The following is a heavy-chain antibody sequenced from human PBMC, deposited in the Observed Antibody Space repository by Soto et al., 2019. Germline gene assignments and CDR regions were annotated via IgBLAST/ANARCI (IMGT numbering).Heavy chain of an antibody. CDR2: IYYSGST. CDR1: GGSISSGGYY. J-gene: IGHJ5*02. Sequence: PSETLSLTCTVSGGSISSGGYYWSWIRQHPGKGLEWIGYIYYSGSTYYNPSLKSRVTISVDTSKNQFSLKLSSVTAADTAVYYCARLHIVVVTAIGWLDPWGKGTPVTVSS. V-gene: IGHV4-31*03. CDR3: ARLHIVVVTAIGWLDP. D-gene: IGHD2-21*02.